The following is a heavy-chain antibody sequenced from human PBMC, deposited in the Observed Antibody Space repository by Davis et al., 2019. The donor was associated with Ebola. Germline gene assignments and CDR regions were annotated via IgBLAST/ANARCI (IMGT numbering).Heavy chain of an antibody. D-gene: IGHD1-26*01. Sequence: GESLKISCAASGFAFTRHSMNWVRQAPGKGLEWIAFISSGGDDRYYADSVRGRFTISRDISKNTLYLQMNSLRVEDTAVYFCATGRGTYYYFHYWGQGTLVTVSS. CDR1: GFAFTRHS. V-gene: IGHV3-21*04. J-gene: IGHJ4*02. CDR2: ISSGGDDR. CDR3: ATGRGTYYYFHY.